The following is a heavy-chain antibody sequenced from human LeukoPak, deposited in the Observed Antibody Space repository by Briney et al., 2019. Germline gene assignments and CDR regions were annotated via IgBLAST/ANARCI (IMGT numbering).Heavy chain of an antibody. CDR2: IYHSGRT. V-gene: IGHV4-59*08. D-gene: IGHD2-15*01. J-gene: IGHJ4*02. CDR3: ARHNLAAASSFDY. Sequence: PSETLSLTCTVSGGSISGYYWSWIRQPPGKGLEWIAYIYHSGRTNYNPSLKSRVTVSVDTSKNQFSLKVTSVTATDTAVYYCARHNLAAASSFDYWGQGTLVTVSS. CDR1: GGSISGYY.